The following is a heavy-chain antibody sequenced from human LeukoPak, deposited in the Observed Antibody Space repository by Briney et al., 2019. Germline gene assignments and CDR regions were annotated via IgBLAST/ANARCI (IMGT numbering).Heavy chain of an antibody. V-gene: IGHV4-30-4*01. J-gene: IGHJ5*02. CDR3: ARPYYYDSRIDP. D-gene: IGHD3-22*01. CDR2: FYYSGST. Sequence: SETLSLTCTVSGGSISSGDYSWSWIRQPPGKGLEWIGYFYYSGSTYYNPSLKSRVTISVDTSKNQFSLKLSSVTAADTAVYYCARPYYYDSRIDPWGQGTLVTVSS. CDR1: GGSISSGDYS.